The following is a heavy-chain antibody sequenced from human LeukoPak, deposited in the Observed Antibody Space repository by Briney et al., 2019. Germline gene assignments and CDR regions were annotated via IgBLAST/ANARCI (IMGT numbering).Heavy chain of an antibody. CDR2: ISGSGGST. J-gene: IGHJ4*02. D-gene: IGHD2-8*02. Sequence: GGSLRLSCAASGFTFSSYTMSWVRQAPGKGLEWVSAISGSGGSTYYADSVRGRFTISRDNSKSTLSLQMNSLRAEDTAIYYCATYRQVLLPFESWGQGTLVTVSS. V-gene: IGHV3-23*01. CDR1: GFTFSSYT. CDR3: ATYRQVLLPFES.